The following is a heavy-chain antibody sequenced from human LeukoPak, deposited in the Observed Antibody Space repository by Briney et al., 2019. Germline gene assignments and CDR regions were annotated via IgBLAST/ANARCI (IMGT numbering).Heavy chain of an antibody. J-gene: IGHJ5*02. D-gene: IGHD3-3*01. CDR1: GGSISSYY. V-gene: IGHV4-59*01. CDR3: ARDRHDFWSGYYMYNWFDP. Sequence: SETLSLTCTVSGGSISSYYWSWMRQRPGKGLEWIGYIYYSGSTNYNPSLKSRVTISVDTSKNQFSLKLSSVTAADTAVYYCARDRHDFWSGYYMYNWFDPWGQGTLVTVSS. CDR2: IYYSGST.